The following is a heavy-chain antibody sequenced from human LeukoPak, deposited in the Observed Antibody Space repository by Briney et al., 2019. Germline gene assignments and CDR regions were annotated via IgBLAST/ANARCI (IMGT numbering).Heavy chain of an antibody. CDR3: ARVGDLFGAHRVRGLPPDYYYMDV. CDR2: INHSGST. D-gene: IGHD3-10*01. V-gene: IGHV4-34*01. J-gene: IGHJ6*03. CDR1: GGSITDYY. Sequence: PSETLSLTCALSGGSITDYYYNWGRQPPGKGLEWIGEINHSGSTTYNPSLKSRVIIAVDTSKNQFSLKLTSVTAAGTAVYYCARVGDLFGAHRVRGLPPDYYYMDVWGKGTTVTVSS.